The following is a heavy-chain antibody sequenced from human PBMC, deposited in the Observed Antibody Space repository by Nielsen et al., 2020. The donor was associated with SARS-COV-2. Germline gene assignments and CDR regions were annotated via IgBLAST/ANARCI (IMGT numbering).Heavy chain of an antibody. D-gene: IGHD3-22*01. J-gene: IGHJ3*02. V-gene: IGHV4-59*01. CDR3: AREGSMVYDSSGYYAFDI. Sequence: SETLSLTCTVSGGSISSYYWSWIRQPPGKGLEWIGYIYYRGSTNYNPSLKSRVTISVDTSKNQFSLKLSSVTAADTAVYYCAREGSMVYDSSGYYAFDIWGQGTMVTVSS. CDR2: IYYRGST. CDR1: GGSISSYY.